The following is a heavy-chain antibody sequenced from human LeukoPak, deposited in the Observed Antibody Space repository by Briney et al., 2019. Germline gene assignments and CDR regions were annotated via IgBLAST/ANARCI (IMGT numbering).Heavy chain of an antibody. V-gene: IGHV4-59*01. CDR1: GGSISSYY. D-gene: IGHD2-2*01. CDR2: IYYSGST. CDR3: ASSLGYCSSTSCADFFDY. Sequence: SETLSLTCTVSGGSISSYYWSWIRQPPGKGLEWIGYIYYSGSTNYNPSLKSRVTISVDTSKNQFSLKLSSVTAADTAVYYCASSLGYCSSTSCADFFDYWGQGTLVTVSS. J-gene: IGHJ4*02.